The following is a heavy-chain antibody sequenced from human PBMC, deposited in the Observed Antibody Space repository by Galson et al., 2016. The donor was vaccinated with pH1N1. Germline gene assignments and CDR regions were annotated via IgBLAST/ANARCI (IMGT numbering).Heavy chain of an antibody. D-gene: IGHD3-10*01. V-gene: IGHV3-15*01. Sequence: SLRLSCAASGLTFKNAWMTWVRQAPGKGLEYIGRITSEADGGTTDYAAPAKGRFTIPRDDSSNTVFLQMNSLNTEDTAVYFCTTDSGFRPTPRNTFDLWGQGTMVTVSS. CDR2: ITSEADGGTT. CDR1: GLTFKNAW. J-gene: IGHJ3*01. CDR3: TTDSGFRPTPRNTFDL.